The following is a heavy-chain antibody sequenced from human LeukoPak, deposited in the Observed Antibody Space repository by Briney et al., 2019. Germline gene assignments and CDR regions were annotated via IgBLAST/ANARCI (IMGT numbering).Heavy chain of an antibody. CDR2: ISGGSSGST. CDR3: ASVACSAVTCFGFLFFDY. J-gene: IGHJ4*02. CDR1: GFTFSNYA. D-gene: IGHD2-15*01. Sequence: GGSLRLSCAPSGFTFSNYAMSWVRQAPGKGLEWLSVISGGSSGSTYYADSVTGRFTVSRDNAKNSLFLQMNSLRAEDTAVYYCASVACSAVTCFGFLFFDYWGQGTLVTVSS. V-gene: IGHV3-23*01.